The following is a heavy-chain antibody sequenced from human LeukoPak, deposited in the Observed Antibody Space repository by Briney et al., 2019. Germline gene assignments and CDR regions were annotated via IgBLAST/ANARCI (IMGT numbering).Heavy chain of an antibody. D-gene: IGHD3-22*01. J-gene: IGHJ6*02. CDR2: IYHSGRT. CDR3: ARTRSHYNSYYYEPYYYGMDV. CDR1: GDSISSGGYY. Sequence: SQTLSLTCAVSGDSISSGGYYWSWIRQHPGKGLEWIGYIYHSGRTNYNPSLKSRVTISVDTSKNQFSLKLSSVTAADTAVYYCARTRSHYNSYYYEPYYYGMDVWGQGTTVTVSS. V-gene: IGHV4-31*11.